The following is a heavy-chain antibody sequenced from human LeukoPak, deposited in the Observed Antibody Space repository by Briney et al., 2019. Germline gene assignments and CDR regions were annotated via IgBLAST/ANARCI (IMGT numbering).Heavy chain of an antibody. V-gene: IGHV3-23*01. D-gene: IGHD1-26*01. CDR1: GFTVSSNY. CDR2: ISGSGGST. J-gene: IGHJ6*03. Sequence: PGGSLRLSCAASGFTVSSNYMTWVRQAPGKGLEWVSAISGSGGSTYYADSVKGRFTISRDNSKNTLYLQMNSLRAEDTAVYYCAKVEGRSNWDYYYYMDVRGKGTTVTVSS. CDR3: AKVEGRSNWDYYYYMDV.